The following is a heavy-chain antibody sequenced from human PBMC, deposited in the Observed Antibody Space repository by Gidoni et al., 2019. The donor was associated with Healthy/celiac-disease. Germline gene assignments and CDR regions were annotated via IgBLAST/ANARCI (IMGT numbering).Heavy chain of an antibody. D-gene: IGHD2-2*02. V-gene: IGHV4-61*02. CDR3: ARDEVSYPLDP. CDR1: GGSISSGSYY. Sequence: QVQLQESGPGLVKPSQTLSLTCTVSGGSISSGSYYWSWIRQPAGKGLEWIGRIYTSGSTNYNPSLKSRVTISVDTSKNQFSLKLSSVTAADTAVYYCARDEVSYPLDPWGQGTLVTVSS. J-gene: IGHJ5*02. CDR2: IYTSGST.